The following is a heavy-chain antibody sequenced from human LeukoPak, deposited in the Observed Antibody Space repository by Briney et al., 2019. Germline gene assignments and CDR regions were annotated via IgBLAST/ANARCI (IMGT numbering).Heavy chain of an antibody. CDR1: GFTFNTYS. CDR3: ARDYGNYVYYCDY. CDR2: ISSGSRYV. V-gene: IGHV3-21*01. Sequence: GGSLRLSCAASGFTFNTYSMNWVRQAPGKGLEWVSSISSGSRYVYYADSVKGRFTISRDNAKNSLYLQVNSLRAEDTAVYYCARDYGNYVYYCDYWGQGTLVTVSS. D-gene: IGHD4-11*01. J-gene: IGHJ4*02.